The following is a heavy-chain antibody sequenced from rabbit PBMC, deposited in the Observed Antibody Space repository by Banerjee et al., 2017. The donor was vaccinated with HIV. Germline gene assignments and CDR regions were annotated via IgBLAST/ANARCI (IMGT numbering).Heavy chain of an antibody. V-gene: IGHV1S47*01. D-gene: IGHD6-1*01. J-gene: IGHJ4*01. CDR2: IWNGDGST. CDR1: GFSFSSNT. Sequence: QEQLEESGGGLVKPEGSLTLTCTASGFSFSSNTWICWVRQAPGKGLEWIACIWNGDGSTYYASWVNGRFSISRSTSLSTVTLQMTSLTAADTATYFCARDLAGYGSDYGLWGPGTLVTVS. CDR3: ARDLAGYGSDYGL.